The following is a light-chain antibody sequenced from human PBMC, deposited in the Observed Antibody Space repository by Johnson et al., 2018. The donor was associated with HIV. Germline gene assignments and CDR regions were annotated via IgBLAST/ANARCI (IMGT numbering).Light chain of an antibody. V-gene: IGLV1-51*02. J-gene: IGLJ1*01. CDR3: GTWDSSLSAHV. CDR2: ENN. CDR1: SSNIGNNY. Sequence: QSVLTQSPSVSAAPGQKVTISCSGSSSNIGNNYVSWYQHLPGTAPKLLIYENNKRPSGIPDRFSGSKSGTSATLGITGIQTGDEADYYCGTWDSSLSAHVFGTGTKVTVL.